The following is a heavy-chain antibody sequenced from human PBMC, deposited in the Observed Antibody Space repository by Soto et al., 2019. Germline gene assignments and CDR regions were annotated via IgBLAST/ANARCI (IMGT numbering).Heavy chain of an antibody. V-gene: IGHV3-48*03. Sequence: EVQLVESGGGLVQPGGSLRLSCVASGFTFSSSEMYWVRQAPGKGLEWVSYIHPAGQPIFYADSVKGRFTISRDNAKNSMYLQMNSRSAEDTAVYYCARRGSSWGQGTMVTVSS. CDR1: GFTFSSSE. CDR2: IHPAGQPI. CDR3: ARRGSS. D-gene: IGHD2-2*01. J-gene: IGHJ3*01.